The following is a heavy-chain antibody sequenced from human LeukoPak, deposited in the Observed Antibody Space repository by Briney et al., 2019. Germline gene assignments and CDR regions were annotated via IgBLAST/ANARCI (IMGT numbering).Heavy chain of an antibody. CDR3: AKDLLGAPVY. V-gene: IGHV3-23*01. CDR1: GFTFSSYA. Sequence: GGALRLSCAASGFTFSSYAMSWVRQAPGKVLEWVSAISGSGGRTYYADSVKGRFTISRDNSKNTLYLKMNSLRAEDTAVYYCAKDLLGAPVYWGQGTLVTVSS. CDR2: ISGSGGRT. J-gene: IGHJ4*02. D-gene: IGHD1-26*01.